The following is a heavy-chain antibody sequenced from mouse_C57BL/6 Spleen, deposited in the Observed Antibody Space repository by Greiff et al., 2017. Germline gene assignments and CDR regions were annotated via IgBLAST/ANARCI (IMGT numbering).Heavy chain of an antibody. Sequence: VQLQQSGAELARPGASVKLSCKASGYTFTSYGISWVKQRTGQGLEWIGEIYPRSGNTYYNEKFKGKATLTADKSSSTAYMELRSLTSEDSAVYFCAIRRDYFDYWGQGTTLTVSS. CDR3: AIRRDYFDY. V-gene: IGHV1-81*01. CDR1: GYTFTSYG. D-gene: IGHD2-12*01. CDR2: IYPRSGNT. J-gene: IGHJ2*01.